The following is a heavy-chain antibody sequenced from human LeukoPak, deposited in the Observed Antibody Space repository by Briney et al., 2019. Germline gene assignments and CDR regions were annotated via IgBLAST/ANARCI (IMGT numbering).Heavy chain of an antibody. Sequence: ASVKVSFKVSGYTLTELSMHWVRQAPGKGLEWMGGFDPEDGETIYAQKFQDRVTMTEDTSTDTAYMELSSLRSEDTAVYYCSTVRPYYRDFDYWGQGTLVTVSS. CDR3: STVRPYYRDFDY. CDR1: GYTLTELS. V-gene: IGHV1-24*01. D-gene: IGHD3-10*01. J-gene: IGHJ4*02. CDR2: FDPEDGET.